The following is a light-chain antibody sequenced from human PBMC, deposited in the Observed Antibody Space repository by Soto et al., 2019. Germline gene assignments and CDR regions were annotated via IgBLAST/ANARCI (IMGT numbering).Light chain of an antibody. CDR3: QQSYSTPQT. CDR1: QSISSY. J-gene: IGKJ1*01. Sequence: DIQMTQSPSSLSASVGDRVTITCRASQSISSYLNWYQQKPGKAPKLLIYAASSLRSGVPSRFSGSGSGTDFTLTISSLQPEDFATYYCQQSYSTPQTFGQGTKE. CDR2: AAS. V-gene: IGKV1-39*01.